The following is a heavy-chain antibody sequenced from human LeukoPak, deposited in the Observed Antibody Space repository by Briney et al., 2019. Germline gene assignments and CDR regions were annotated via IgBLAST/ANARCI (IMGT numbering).Heavy chain of an antibody. CDR3: ARGYSFDY. CDR2: IYYSGST. Sequence: SETLSLTCTVSGGSISSYYWSWIRQPPGKGLEWIGYIYYSGSTYYNPSLKSRVTISVDTSKNQFSLKLSSVTAADTAVYYCARGYSFDYWGQGTLVTVSS. V-gene: IGHV4-59*01. J-gene: IGHJ4*02. D-gene: IGHD1-1*01. CDR1: GGSISSYY.